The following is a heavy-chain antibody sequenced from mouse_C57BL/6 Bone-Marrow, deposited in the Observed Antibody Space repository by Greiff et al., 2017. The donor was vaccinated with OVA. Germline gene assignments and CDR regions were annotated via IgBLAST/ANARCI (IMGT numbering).Heavy chain of an antibody. Sequence: EVQGVESGEGLVKPGGSLKLSCAASGFTFSSYAMSWVRQTPEKRLEWVAYISSGGDYIYYADTVKGRFTISRDNARNTLYLQMSSLKSEDTAMYYCTRGGYRYYAMDYWGQGTSVTVSS. CDR3: TRGGYRYYAMDY. V-gene: IGHV5-9-1*02. CDR2: ISSGGDYI. CDR1: GFTFSSYA. J-gene: IGHJ4*01. D-gene: IGHD2-14*01.